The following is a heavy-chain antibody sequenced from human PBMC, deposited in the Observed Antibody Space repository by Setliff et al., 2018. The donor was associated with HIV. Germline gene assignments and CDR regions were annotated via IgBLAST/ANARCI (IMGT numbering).Heavy chain of an antibody. CDR2: INHSGNT. J-gene: IGHJ4*02. Sequence: PSETLSLTCAVSGGSFTGYYWSWIRQTPGKGLEWIAEINHSGNTNYNPSLKSRVTISVDTSKNQFSLKLSSVTTADTAVYYCARASSVADHFDYWGQGTLVTVSS. D-gene: IGHD6-19*01. CDR1: GGSFTGYY. CDR3: ARASSVADHFDY. V-gene: IGHV4-34*01.